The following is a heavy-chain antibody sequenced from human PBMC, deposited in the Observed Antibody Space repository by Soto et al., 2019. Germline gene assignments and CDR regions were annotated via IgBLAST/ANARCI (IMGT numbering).Heavy chain of an antibody. CDR2: IDSSGEK. D-gene: IGHD3-3*01. J-gene: IGHJ4*02. CDR1: GLSITDSEMG. V-gene: IGHV2-26*01. Sequence: QVTLKESGPVLVKPTETLTLRCTVSGLSITDSEMGVSWIRQPPGQPLEWLAHIDSSGEKSYRTFLKSRLTITKDTSKNQVVLTMADLDPADTGTYYCAHRVLRTVFGLVTTTAIYFDFWGQGTPVAVSS. CDR3: AHRVLRTVFGLVTTTAIYFDF.